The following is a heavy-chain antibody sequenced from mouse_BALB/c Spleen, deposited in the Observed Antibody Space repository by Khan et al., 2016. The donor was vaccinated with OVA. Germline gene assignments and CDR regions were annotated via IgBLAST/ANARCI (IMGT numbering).Heavy chain of an antibody. CDR1: GYTFTEYT. Sequence: VQLQQSGPELVKPGASVKISCKTSGYTFTEYTLHWVKQSHGKSLEWIGVINPKNGITSYNQKFKGKATLTVDKSSSTAYMEFRSLTSEDAAVDYWSRDAGHYWGQGTSVTVSS. J-gene: IGHJ4*01. CDR3: SRDAGHY. V-gene: IGHV1-18*01. CDR2: INPKNGIT.